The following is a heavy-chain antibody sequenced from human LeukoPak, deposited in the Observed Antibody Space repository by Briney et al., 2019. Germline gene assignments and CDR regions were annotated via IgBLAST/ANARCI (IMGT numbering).Heavy chain of an antibody. CDR2: INPNSGGT. D-gene: IGHD3-22*01. CDR1: GYTFTGYY. V-gene: IGHV1-2*02. CDR3: AREINSYYYDSSGYYMDV. Sequence: GASVKVSCKASGYTFTGYYMHWVRQAPGQGLECMGWINPNSGGTNYAQKFQGRVTMTRDTSISTAYMELSRLRSDDTAVYYCAREINSYYYDSSGYYMDVWGKGTTVTVSS. J-gene: IGHJ6*03.